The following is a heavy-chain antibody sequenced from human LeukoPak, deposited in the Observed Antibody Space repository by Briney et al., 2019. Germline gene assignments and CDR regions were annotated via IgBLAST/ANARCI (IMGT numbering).Heavy chain of an antibody. Sequence: SETLSLTCAVSGGSISSSNWWSWVRQPPGKGLEWIGEIYHSGNTNYDPSLKSQVTISVDKSKNQFSLKLSFVTAADTAMYYCARSDYHNSGSHTVFDAFDIWGQGTRVTVSS. V-gene: IGHV4-4*02. CDR3: ARSDYHNSGSHTVFDAFDI. CDR1: GGSISSSNW. D-gene: IGHD3-10*01. J-gene: IGHJ3*02. CDR2: IYHSGNT.